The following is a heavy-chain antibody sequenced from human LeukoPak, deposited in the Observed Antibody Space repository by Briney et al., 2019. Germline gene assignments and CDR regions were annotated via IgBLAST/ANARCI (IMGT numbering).Heavy chain of an antibody. V-gene: IGHV3-23*01. CDR2: ISGSGVTT. CDR1: GFTFSSYA. CDR3: AKVQYSGSYYGVDY. J-gene: IGHJ4*02. Sequence: GGSLRLSCVASGFTFSSYAMSWVRQAPGKGLEWVSAISGSGVTTHYAGSVKGRFSISRDNSKNTLYLQMNSLRAEDTAVYYCAKVQYSGSYYGVDYWGQGTLVTVSS. D-gene: IGHD1-26*01.